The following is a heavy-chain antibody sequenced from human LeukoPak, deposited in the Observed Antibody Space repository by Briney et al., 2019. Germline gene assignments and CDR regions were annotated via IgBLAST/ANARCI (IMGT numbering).Heavy chain of an antibody. CDR3: ARSPPVVVVLAAIRRVGAFDI. CDR2: ISSSSSYI. Sequence: GGSLRLSCAGSGFTFSSYSMNWVRQAPGKGLEWVSSISSSSSYIYYADSVKGRFTISRDNAKNSLYLQMNSLRAEDTAVYYCARSPPVVVVLAAIRRVGAFDIWGQGTMVTVSS. CDR1: GFTFSSYS. J-gene: IGHJ3*02. D-gene: IGHD2-2*02. V-gene: IGHV3-21*01.